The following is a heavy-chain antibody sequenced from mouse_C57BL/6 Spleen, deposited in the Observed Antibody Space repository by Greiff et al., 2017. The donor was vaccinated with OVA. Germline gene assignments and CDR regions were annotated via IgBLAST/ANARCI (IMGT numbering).Heavy chain of an antibody. J-gene: IGHJ4*01. Sequence: QVQLKQPGAELVKPGASVKMSCKASGYTFTSYWITWVKQRPGQGLEWIGDIYPGSGSTNYNEKFKSKATLTVDTSSSTAYMQLSSLTSEDSAVYYCARGYYSNSYAMDYWGQGTSVTVSS. D-gene: IGHD2-5*01. CDR1: GYTFTSYW. CDR3: ARGYYSNSYAMDY. CDR2: IYPGSGST. V-gene: IGHV1-55*01.